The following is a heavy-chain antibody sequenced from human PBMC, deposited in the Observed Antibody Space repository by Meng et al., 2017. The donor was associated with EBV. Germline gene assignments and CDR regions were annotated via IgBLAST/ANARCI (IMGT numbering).Heavy chain of an antibody. Sequence: QWRLGQPGVEVKKPGASVKVSCKASGYTFTSYDINWVRQATGQGLEWMGWMNPNSGNTGYAQKFQGRVTMTRNTSISTAYMELSSLRSEDTAVYYCARGPYYYDSSGYYYGEFDPWGQGTLVTVSS. V-gene: IGHV1-8*01. CDR1: GYTFTSYD. CDR3: ARGPYYYDSSGYYYGEFDP. CDR2: MNPNSGNT. J-gene: IGHJ5*02. D-gene: IGHD3-22*01.